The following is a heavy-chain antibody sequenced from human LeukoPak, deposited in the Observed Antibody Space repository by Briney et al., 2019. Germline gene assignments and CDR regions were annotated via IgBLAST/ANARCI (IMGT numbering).Heavy chain of an antibody. CDR2: ISSSSSYI. D-gene: IGHD3-10*01. J-gene: IGHJ4*02. CDR1: GFTFSSYS. CDR3: ARDRHGTGSYFEY. V-gene: IGHV3-21*01. Sequence: GGSLRLSCAASGFTFSSYSMNWVRQAPGKGLEWVSSISSSSSYIYYADSVKGRFTISRDNSKNTLYLQMNSLRIDDTAMYYCARDRHGTGSYFEYWGQGILVTVSS.